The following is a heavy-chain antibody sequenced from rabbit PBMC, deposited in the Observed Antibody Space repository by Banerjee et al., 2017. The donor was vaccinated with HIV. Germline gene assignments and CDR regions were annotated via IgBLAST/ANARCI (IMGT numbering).Heavy chain of an antibody. D-gene: IGHD4-1*01. CDR1: GFSLSGGYD. Sequence: QEQLEESGGGLVKPGASLTLTCKASGFSLSGGYDMCWVRQAPGKGLEWIACIDTGGGTTYYASWAKGRFTISKTSSTTVTLQMTSLTAADTATYFCARDRSGGGWYFNLWGPGTLVTVS. CDR3: ARDRSGGGWYFNL. CDR2: IDTGGGTT. V-gene: IGHV1S45*01. J-gene: IGHJ4*01.